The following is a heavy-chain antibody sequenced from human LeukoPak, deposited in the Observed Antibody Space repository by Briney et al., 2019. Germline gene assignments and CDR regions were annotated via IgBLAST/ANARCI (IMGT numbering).Heavy chain of an antibody. D-gene: IGHD3-10*01. CDR2: IYYSGST. V-gene: IGHV4-59*12. CDR1: GGSISSYY. CDR3: ARAPMVRGVIIDY. J-gene: IGHJ4*02. Sequence: SETLSLTCTVSGGSISSYYWSWIRQPPGKGLEWIGSIYYSGSTYYNPSLKSRVTISVDTSKNQFSLKLSSVTAADTAVYYCARAPMVRGVIIDYWGQGTLVTVSS.